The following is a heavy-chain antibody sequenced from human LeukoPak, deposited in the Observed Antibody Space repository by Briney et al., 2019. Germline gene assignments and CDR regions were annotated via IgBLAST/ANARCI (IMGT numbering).Heavy chain of an antibody. J-gene: IGHJ4*02. V-gene: IGHV3-7*01. CDR1: GFTFSSYW. CDR3: SRVFYYDSSGYYIDDY. CDR2: IKQDGSEK. Sequence: PPGGSLRLSCAASGFTFSSYWMSWVRQAPGKGLEWVANIKQDGSEKYYVDSVNGRFTISRDNAKSSLYLQMNSLRAEDTAVYYCSRVFYYDSSGYYIDDYWGQGTLVTVSS. D-gene: IGHD3-22*01.